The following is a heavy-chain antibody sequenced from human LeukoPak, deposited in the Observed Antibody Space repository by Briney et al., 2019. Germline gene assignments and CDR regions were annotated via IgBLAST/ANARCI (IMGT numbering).Heavy chain of an antibody. CDR2: ISSSGSTI. D-gene: IGHD6-6*01. CDR1: GFTFSDYY. CDR3: ARFSPSKLVFDY. Sequence: GRSLRLSCAASGFTFSDYYMSWIRQAPGKGLEWVSYISSSGSTIYYADSVKGRFTISRDNAKNSLYLQMNSLRAEDTAVYYCARFSPSKLVFDYWGQGTLVTVSS. V-gene: IGHV3-11*01. J-gene: IGHJ4*02.